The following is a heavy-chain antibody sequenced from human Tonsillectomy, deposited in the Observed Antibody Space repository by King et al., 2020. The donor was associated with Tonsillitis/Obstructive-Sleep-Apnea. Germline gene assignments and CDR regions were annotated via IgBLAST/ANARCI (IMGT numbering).Heavy chain of an antibody. V-gene: IGHV4-59*08. Sequence: VQLQESGPGLVKPSETLSLTCTVSGGSISSYYWSWIRQPPGKGLEWIGYVYYSGSTNYNPSLKSRVTISVDTSKNQFSLKLSTVTAADTAVYYCARHNGQLWSAPYNWFDPWGQGTLVTVSS. D-gene: IGHD5-18*01. J-gene: IGHJ5*02. CDR1: GGSISSYY. CDR3: ARHNGQLWSAPYNWFDP. CDR2: VYYSGST.